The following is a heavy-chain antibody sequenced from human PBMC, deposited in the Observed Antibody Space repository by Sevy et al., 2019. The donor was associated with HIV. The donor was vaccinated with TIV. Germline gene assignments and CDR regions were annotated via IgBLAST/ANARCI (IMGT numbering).Heavy chain of an antibody. D-gene: IGHD6-19*01. CDR1: GGAFSSYG. V-gene: IGHV1-69*01. CDR2: IIPILGTV. J-gene: IGHJ4*02. CDR3: ARGGGNGWYYFDY. Sequence: KISCKASGGAFSSYGISWVRQAPGQGLEWMGGIIPILGTVNYAQKFQGRVTITADESTKTAYMELSSLRSEDTAVYYRARGGGNGWYYFDYWGQETLVTVSS.